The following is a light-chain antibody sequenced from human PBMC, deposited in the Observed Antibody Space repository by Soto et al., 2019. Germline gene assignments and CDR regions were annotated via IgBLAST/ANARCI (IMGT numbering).Light chain of an antibody. CDR1: QSIGTS. J-gene: IGKJ1*01. V-gene: IGKV1-5*01. CDR3: QQYNGYYRT. Sequence: DIQMTQSPSTLSASVGDRVTITCRASQSIGTSLAWYQQKPGKAPNLLISDASSLERGVPSRFGGSGSGTEFTLTIRSLQPDDFATYYCQQYNGYYRTFGQGTKVEIK. CDR2: DAS.